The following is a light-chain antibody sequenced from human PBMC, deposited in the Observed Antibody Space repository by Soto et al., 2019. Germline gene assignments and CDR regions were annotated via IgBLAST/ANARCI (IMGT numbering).Light chain of an antibody. Sequence: QSALAQPASVSGSPGQSITISCTGTSSDVGSYNSVYWYQQYPGKAPTPLIHDVRNRPSGVSNRFSGSKAGSTASLKISGLQGEDDSDYYCSSFTRSSSYVFGSGTQLTVL. CDR1: SSDVGSYNS. J-gene: IGLJ1*01. V-gene: IGLV2-14*03. CDR3: SSFTRSSSYV. CDR2: DVR.